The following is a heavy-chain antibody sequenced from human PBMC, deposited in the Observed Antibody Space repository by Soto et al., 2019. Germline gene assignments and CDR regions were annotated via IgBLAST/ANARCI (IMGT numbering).Heavy chain of an antibody. V-gene: IGHV3-49*03. J-gene: IGHJ4*02. CDR3: TRDLIPHNYYGSGTIFDY. Sequence: GGSLRLSCTASGFTFGDYAMSWFRQAPGKGLEWVGFIRSKAYGGTTEYAASVKGRFTISRDDSKSIAYLQMNSLKTEDTAVYYCTRDLIPHNYYGSGTIFDYWGQGTLVTVSS. D-gene: IGHD3-10*01. CDR1: GFTFGDYA. CDR2: IRSKAYGGTT.